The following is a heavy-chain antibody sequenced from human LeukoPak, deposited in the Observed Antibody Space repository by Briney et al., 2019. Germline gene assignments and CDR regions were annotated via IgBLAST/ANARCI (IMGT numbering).Heavy chain of an antibody. Sequence: GGSLRLSCAASGFTFSDYYMTWIRQAPGKGLEWVSYISSSGSAIYYADSVEGRFTISRDNANNSLYLQMNSLRAEDTAVYYRARDHGESTSSWGQGTLVTVSS. CDR3: ARDHGESTSS. J-gene: IGHJ5*02. D-gene: IGHD6-13*01. V-gene: IGHV3-11*04. CDR1: GFTFSDYY. CDR2: ISSSGSAI.